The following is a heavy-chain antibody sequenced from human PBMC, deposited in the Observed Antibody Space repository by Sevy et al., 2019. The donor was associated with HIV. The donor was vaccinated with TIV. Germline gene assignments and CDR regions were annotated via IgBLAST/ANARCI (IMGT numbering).Heavy chain of an antibody. Sequence: GESLKISCAASGFTFSSYAMHWVRQAPGKGLEWVAVISYDGSNKYYADSVKGRFTISRDNSKNTLYLQMNSLRAEDTAVYYCARSGGSAFDIWGQGTMVTVSS. J-gene: IGHJ3*02. CDR2: ISYDGSNK. CDR3: ARSGGSAFDI. V-gene: IGHV3-30*04. D-gene: IGHD1-26*01. CDR1: GFTFSSYA.